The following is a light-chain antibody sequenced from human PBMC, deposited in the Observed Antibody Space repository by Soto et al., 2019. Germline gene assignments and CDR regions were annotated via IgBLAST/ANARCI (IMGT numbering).Light chain of an antibody. CDR1: SSDVGAYIY. V-gene: IGLV2-14*01. Sequence: QSALTQPASVSGSPGQSITISCGGTSSDVGAYIYVSWYQQYPGKAPKLMIYEVNNRPSGVSNRFSGSKSGTTASLTISGLQAEDEADYYCSSHTNSNTVYVFGAGTKVTVL. CDR2: EVN. CDR3: SSHTNSNTVYV. J-gene: IGLJ1*01.